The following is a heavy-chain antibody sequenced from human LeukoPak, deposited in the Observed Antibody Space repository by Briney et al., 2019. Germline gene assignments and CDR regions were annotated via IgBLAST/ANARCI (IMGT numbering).Heavy chain of an antibody. CDR3: ARVRLVVRGVIDY. V-gene: IGHV4-34*01. CDR2: INHSGST. Sequence: SETLSLTCTVSGGSISTYYWSWIRQPPGKGLEWIGEINHSGSTNYNPSLKSRVTISVDTSKNQFSLKLSSVTAADTAVYYCARVRLVVRGVIDYWGQGTLVTVSS. J-gene: IGHJ4*02. CDR1: GGSISTYY. D-gene: IGHD3-10*01.